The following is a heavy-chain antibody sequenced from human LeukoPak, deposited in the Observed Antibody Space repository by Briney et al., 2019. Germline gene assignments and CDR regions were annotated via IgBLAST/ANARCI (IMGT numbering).Heavy chain of an antibody. CDR2: INTNTGNP. D-gene: IGHD6-13*01. V-gene: IGHV7-4-1*02. CDR1: GYTFTGYY. CDR3: ARDPGYSSSLVKLADDY. Sequence: ASVKVSCKASGYTFTGYYMHWVRQAPGQGLEWMGWINTNTGNPTYAQGFTGRFVFSLDTSVSTAYLQISSLKAEDTAVYYCARDPGYSSSLVKLADDYWGQGTLVTVSS. J-gene: IGHJ4*02.